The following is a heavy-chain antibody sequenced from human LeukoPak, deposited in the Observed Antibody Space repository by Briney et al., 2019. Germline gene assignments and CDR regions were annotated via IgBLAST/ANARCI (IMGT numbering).Heavy chain of an antibody. CDR3: ARVRCSRGTCYLDD. D-gene: IGHD2-15*01. V-gene: IGHV3-21*06. CDR2: ISGSNINI. CDR1: GFTSSGVY. Sequence: GGPLTFSGAASGFTSSGVYMIRVPQAQGKGLGWVSTISGSNINIYYADSVKGRFTISRDNAKNSLSLQMNSLRAEDTAVYYCARVRCSRGTCYLDDWGQGTLVTVSS. J-gene: IGHJ4*02.